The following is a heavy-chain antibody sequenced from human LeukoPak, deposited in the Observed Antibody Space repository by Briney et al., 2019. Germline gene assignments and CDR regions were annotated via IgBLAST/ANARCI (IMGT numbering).Heavy chain of an antibody. V-gene: IGHV1-8*01. CDR3: ARELGGYSYANFDY. J-gene: IGHJ4*02. CDR1: GYTFTSYD. D-gene: IGHD5-18*01. Sequence: ASVKVSCKASGYTFTSYDINWVRQATGQGLEWMGWMNPNSGNTGYAQKFQGRVTMTRNTSISTAYMELSRLRSDDTAVYYCARELGGYSYANFDYWGQGTLVTVSS. CDR2: MNPNSGNT.